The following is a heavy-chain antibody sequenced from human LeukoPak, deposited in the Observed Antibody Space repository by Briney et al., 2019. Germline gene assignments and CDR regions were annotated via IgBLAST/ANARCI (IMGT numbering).Heavy chain of an antibody. J-gene: IGHJ6*02. Sequence: SETLSLTCAVSGGSISSGGYSWSWIRQPPGKGLEWIGYIYHSGSTYYNPSLKSRVTISVDRSKNQFSLKLSSVTPEDTAVYYCARGPLTIAGIVGATTYYYYGMDVWGQGTTVTVSS. CDR3: ARGPLTIAGIVGATTYYYYGMDV. CDR2: IYHSGST. CDR1: GGSISSGGYS. V-gene: IGHV4-30-2*01. D-gene: IGHD1-26*01.